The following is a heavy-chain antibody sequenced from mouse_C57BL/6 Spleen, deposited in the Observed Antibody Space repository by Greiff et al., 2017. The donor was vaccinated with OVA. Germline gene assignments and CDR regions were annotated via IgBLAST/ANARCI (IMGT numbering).Heavy chain of an antibody. CDR3: ARDNAMDY. Sequence: EVKLLESVAELVRPGASVKLSCTASGFNIKNSYMHWVKQRPEQGLAWIGRIDPGNGNTKYAPKFKGKATIPADTSSNTAYLQLSSLTSEDTAIYYCARDNAMDYWGQGTSVTVSA. V-gene: IGHV14-3*01. CDR2: IDPGNGNT. J-gene: IGHJ4*01. CDR1: GFNIKNSY.